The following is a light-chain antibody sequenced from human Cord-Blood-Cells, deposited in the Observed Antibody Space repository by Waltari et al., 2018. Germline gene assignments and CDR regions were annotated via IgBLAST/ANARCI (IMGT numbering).Light chain of an antibody. Sequence: QSPGTLPLSPGERATLSCRASQSVSSSYLAWYQQKPGQAPRLLIYGASSRSTGIPDRFSGSGSGTDFTITISRLEPEVFAVYYCQQYGSSPWTFGQGTKVEIK. CDR1: QSVSSSY. CDR3: QQYGSSPWT. CDR2: GAS. V-gene: IGKV3-20*01. J-gene: IGKJ1*01.